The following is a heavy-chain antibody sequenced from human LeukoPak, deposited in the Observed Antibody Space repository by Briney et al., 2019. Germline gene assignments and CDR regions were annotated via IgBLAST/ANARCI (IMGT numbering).Heavy chain of an antibody. CDR3: ARVVVAAVD. D-gene: IGHD2-2*01. CDR1: GYTFSGYY. Sequence: GSLKVSCEASGYTFSGYYMHWVRQAPGQGLEWMGCINPDGGSTYYAHSLKGRVTMTSDTSNSPLYMQMSSLRADDTAVYYCARVVVAAVDWGQGTLGT. CDR2: INPDGGST. V-gene: IGHV1-2*02. J-gene: IGHJ1*01.